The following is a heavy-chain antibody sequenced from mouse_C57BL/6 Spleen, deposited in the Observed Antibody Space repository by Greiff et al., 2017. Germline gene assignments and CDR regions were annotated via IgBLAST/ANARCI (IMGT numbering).Heavy chain of an antibody. CDR1: GYTFTDYE. Sequence: QVQLQQSGAELVRPGASVTLSCKASGYTFTDYEMHWVKQTPVHGLEWIGAIDPETSGTAYNQKFKGKAILTADKSSSTAYMELRSLTSEDSAVYYCTRYDYFAYWGQGTLVTVSA. V-gene: IGHV1-15*01. CDR2: IDPETSGT. D-gene: IGHD2-4*01. CDR3: TRYDYFAY. J-gene: IGHJ3*01.